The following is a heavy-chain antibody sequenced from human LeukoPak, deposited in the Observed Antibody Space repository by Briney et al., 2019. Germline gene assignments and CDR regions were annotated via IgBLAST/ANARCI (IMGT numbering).Heavy chain of an antibody. D-gene: IGHD2-8*01. J-gene: IGHJ4*02. CDR1: GSSFTSYW. CDR3: ARQSYNTKSIDF. Sequence: GASLQISCQGSGSSFTSYWIGWVRQLPGKGLEWMGIIYPGDSDTRYSPSFQGQVTISADKSINTAYLQWSSLKASDTAIYFCARQSYNTKSIDFWGQGNLVTVSS. V-gene: IGHV5-51*01. CDR2: IYPGDSDT.